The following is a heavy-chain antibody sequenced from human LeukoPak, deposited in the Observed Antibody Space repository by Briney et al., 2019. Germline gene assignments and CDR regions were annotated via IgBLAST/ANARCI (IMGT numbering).Heavy chain of an antibody. CDR3: ARTYGSGSYRRFDY. CDR1: GGSISSYY. V-gene: IGHV4-4*09. J-gene: IGHJ4*02. D-gene: IGHD3-10*01. CDR2: IYTSGST. Sequence: PSETLSLTCTVSGGSISSYYWSWIRQPPGKGPEWIGYIYTSGSTNYNPSLKSRVTISVDTSKNQFSLKLSSVTAADTAVYYCARTYGSGSYRRFDYWGQGTLVTVSS.